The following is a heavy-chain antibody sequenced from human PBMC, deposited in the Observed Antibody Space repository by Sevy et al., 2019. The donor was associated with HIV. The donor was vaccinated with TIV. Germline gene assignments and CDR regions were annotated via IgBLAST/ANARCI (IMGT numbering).Heavy chain of an antibody. CDR3: AKADGVAAAGTNWFDP. Sequence: GGSLRLSCAASGFTFSSYAMSWVRQAPGKGLQWVSAISGSGLTTYYADSVKGRFTISRDTSKHTLYLQMNSLRAEDTAVYYCAKADGVAAAGTNWFDPWGQGTLVTVSS. CDR2: ISGSGLTT. CDR1: GFTFSSYA. V-gene: IGHV3-23*01. J-gene: IGHJ5*02. D-gene: IGHD6-13*01.